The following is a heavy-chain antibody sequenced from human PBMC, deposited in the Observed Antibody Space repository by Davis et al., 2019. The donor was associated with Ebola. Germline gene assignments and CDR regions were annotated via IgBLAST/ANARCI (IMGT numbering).Heavy chain of an antibody. CDR3: ARKRWLQSYYFDY. Sequence: GGSLRLSCTDSVITFSSYAMTWVRQAPGKGLEWVSAISGSGGSTYYADSVKGRFTISRDNSKNTLYLQMNSLRAEDTAVYYCARKRWLQSYYFDYWGQGTLVTVSS. CDR2: ISGSGGST. J-gene: IGHJ4*02. D-gene: IGHD5-24*01. V-gene: IGHV3-23*01. CDR1: VITFSSYA.